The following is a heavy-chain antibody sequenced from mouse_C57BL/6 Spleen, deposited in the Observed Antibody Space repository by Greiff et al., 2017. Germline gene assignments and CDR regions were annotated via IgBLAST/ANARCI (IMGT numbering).Heavy chain of an antibody. Sequence: QVQLQQSGPELVKPGASVKISCKASGYAFSSSWMNWVKQRPGKGLEWIGRIYPGDGDTNYNGKFKGKATLTADKSYSTAYMQLSSLTSEDSAVYFCARGYGSSYFDYWGQGTTLTVSS. CDR3: ARGYGSSYFDY. V-gene: IGHV1-82*01. D-gene: IGHD1-1*01. J-gene: IGHJ2*01. CDR2: IYPGDGDT. CDR1: GYAFSSSW.